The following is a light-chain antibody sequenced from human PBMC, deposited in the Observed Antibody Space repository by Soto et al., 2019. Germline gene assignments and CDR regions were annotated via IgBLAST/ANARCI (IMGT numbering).Light chain of an antibody. V-gene: IGKV3-20*01. J-gene: IGKJ2*01. CDR1: QSVSSSY. CDR2: GAS. CDR3: QQYGSSPPFT. Sequence: EIVLTQSPGTLSLSPGERATLSCRASQSVSSSYLAWYQQKPGQAPRLLIYGASTRATGIPDRFSGRGSGTDFTLAISRLEPEDFAVYYCQQYGSSPPFTFGQGTKLELK.